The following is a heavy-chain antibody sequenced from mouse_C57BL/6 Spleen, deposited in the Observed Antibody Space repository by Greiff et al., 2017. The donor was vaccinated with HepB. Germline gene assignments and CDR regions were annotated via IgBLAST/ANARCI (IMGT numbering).Heavy chain of an antibody. Sequence: VKLMESGPGLVAPSQSLSITCTVSGFSLTSYGVSWVRQPPGKGLEWLGVIWGDGSTNYHSALISRLSISKDNSKSHVFLKLNSLQTDDTATYYCAKPDLGYSNYAFAYWGQGTLVTVSA. J-gene: IGHJ3*01. CDR2: IWGDGST. CDR3: AKPDLGYSNYAFAY. CDR1: GFSLTSYG. D-gene: IGHD2-5*01. V-gene: IGHV2-3*01.